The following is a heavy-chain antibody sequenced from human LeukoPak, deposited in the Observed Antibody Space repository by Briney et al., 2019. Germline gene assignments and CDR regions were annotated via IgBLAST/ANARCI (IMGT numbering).Heavy chain of an antibody. CDR1: GYTFTSNY. V-gene: IGHV1-2*02. D-gene: IGHD1-26*01. J-gene: IGHJ5*02. Sequence: ASVKVSCKAFGYTFTSNYMHWVRQAPGQGLEWMGWINPNSGGTNYAQKFQGRVTMTRDTSISTAYMELSRLRSDDTAVYYCAREQYSGSYVGGFDPWGQGTLVTVSS. CDR2: INPNSGGT. CDR3: AREQYSGSYVGGFDP.